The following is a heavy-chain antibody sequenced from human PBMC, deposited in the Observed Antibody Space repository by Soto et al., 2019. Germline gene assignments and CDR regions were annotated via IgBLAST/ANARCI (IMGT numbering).Heavy chain of an antibody. CDR1: GFTFSSYA. D-gene: IGHD4-17*01. V-gene: IGHV3-23*01. CDR2: ISGSGGST. CDR3: AKDDYGDSPIPFDY. Sequence: GSLRLSCAAAGFTFSSYAMSWVRQAPGKGLEWASAISGSGGSTYYADSVKSRFTISRDNSKNTPYLQMNSLRAEDTAVYYCAKDDYGDSPIPFDYWGQGTLVTVSS. J-gene: IGHJ4*02.